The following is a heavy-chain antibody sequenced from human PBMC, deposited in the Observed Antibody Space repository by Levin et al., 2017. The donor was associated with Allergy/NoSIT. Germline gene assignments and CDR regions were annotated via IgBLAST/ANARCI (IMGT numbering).Heavy chain of an antibody. D-gene: IGHD4-23*01. Sequence: SETLSLTCAVYGGSFSGYYWSWIRQPPGKGLEWIGEINHSGSTNYNPSLKSRVTISVDTSKNQFSLKLSSVTAADTAVYYCARESPFHGGHFDYWGQGTLVTVSS. CDR1: GGSFSGYY. J-gene: IGHJ4*02. V-gene: IGHV4-34*01. CDR3: ARESPFHGGHFDY. CDR2: INHSGST.